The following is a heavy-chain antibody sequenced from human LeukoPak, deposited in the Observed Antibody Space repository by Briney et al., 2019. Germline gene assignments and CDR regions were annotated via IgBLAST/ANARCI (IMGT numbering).Heavy chain of an antibody. J-gene: IGHJ4*02. CDR3: ARKYSGYGGWIDY. D-gene: IGHD5-12*01. Sequence: ASETLSLTCTVSGGSISSFYWTWIRQPPGKGLEWIGYIHYTGSANYNPSLRSRVTISLDTSKNQFSLKLTSVTAADTAVYFCARKYSGYGGWIDYWGQGTLVTVSS. V-gene: IGHV4-59*01. CDR1: GGSISSFY. CDR2: IHYTGSA.